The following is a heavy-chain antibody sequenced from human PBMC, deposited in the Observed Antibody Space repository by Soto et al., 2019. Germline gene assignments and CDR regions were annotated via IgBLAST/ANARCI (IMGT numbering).Heavy chain of an antibody. D-gene: IGHD6-13*01. CDR1: GYTFTSYG. V-gene: IGHV1-18*01. CDR2: ISAYNGNT. Sequence: ASVKVSCKASGYTFTSYGISWVRQAPGQGLEWMGWISAYNGNTNYAQKLQGRVTMSTDTSTSTAYMELRSLRSDDTAVYYCARDRSSWSFEPWYYYYGMDVWGQGTTVTVSS. J-gene: IGHJ6*02. CDR3: ARDRSSWSFEPWYYYYGMDV.